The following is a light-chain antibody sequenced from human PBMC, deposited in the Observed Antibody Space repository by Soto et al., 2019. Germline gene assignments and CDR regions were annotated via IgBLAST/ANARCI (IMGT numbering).Light chain of an antibody. Sequence: EIVVTQSPATLSVSPGERVTLSCRASQSVSSSLAWYQQRPGQAPRLLIYDTSTRAAGIAARFSGSGSGTEFTLTISSLQSEESAVYYCQQYVHWPPGAFGQGTTVELK. V-gene: IGKV3-15*01. J-gene: IGKJ1*01. CDR3: QQYVHWPPGA. CDR1: QSVSSS. CDR2: DTS.